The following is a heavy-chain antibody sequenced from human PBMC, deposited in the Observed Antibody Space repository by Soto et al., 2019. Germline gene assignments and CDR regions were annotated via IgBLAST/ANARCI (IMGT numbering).Heavy chain of an antibody. J-gene: IGHJ4*02. Sequence: EVHLLESGGGLVQPGGSLRLSCLASGFIFGNYAMSWVRQAPGKGLEWVSGISGNGETTYYADSVKGRFTISRDYFKNTLYLQMNSLRAEDTAVYYCAKWEYFYGSKMGDFWGQGALVTVSS. V-gene: IGHV3-23*01. CDR1: GFIFGNYA. CDR2: ISGNGETT. D-gene: IGHD3-10*01. CDR3: AKWEYFYGSKMGDF.